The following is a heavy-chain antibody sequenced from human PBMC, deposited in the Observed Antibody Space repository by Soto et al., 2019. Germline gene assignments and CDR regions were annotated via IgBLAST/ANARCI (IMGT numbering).Heavy chain of an antibody. Sequence: QVQLVQSGAEVKKPGSSVKGSCKASGGTFSSYAISWVRQAPGQGLEWMGVIIPIFGTANYAQKFQGRVTITADKSTSTAYMELSSLRSEDTAVYYCARLHPYYDSSVYYYWFDPWGQGTLVTVSS. V-gene: IGHV1-69*06. CDR1: GGTFSSYA. CDR3: ARLHPYYDSSVYYYWFDP. CDR2: IIPIFGTA. J-gene: IGHJ5*02. D-gene: IGHD3-22*01.